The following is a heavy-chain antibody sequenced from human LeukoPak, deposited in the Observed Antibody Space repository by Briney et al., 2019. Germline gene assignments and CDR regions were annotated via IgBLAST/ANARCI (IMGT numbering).Heavy chain of an antibody. Sequence: GASVKVSCKASGYIFIDYEINWVRQATGQGLEWMGWMNPKSGDTGYEQKFQGRVTITRDSSISTVYMELSSLRSEDTALYYCARGRYMDVWGKGTTVIVSS. V-gene: IGHV1-8*03. CDR2: MNPKSGDT. CDR3: ARGRYMDV. CDR1: GYIFIDYE. J-gene: IGHJ6*03.